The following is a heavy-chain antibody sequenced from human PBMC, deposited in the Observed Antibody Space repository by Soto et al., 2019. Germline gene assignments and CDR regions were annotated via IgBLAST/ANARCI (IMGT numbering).Heavy chain of an antibody. D-gene: IGHD2-2*01. CDR2: IYYSRST. Sequence: QVQLQESGPGLVKPSQTLSLTCTVSGGSISSGGYYWSWIRQHPGKGLEWIGYIYYSRSTYYNPSLKSRVTISVDTSKNQFSLKLSSVTAADTAVYYCARDRCSSTSCYVGHDAFDIWGQGTMVTVSS. J-gene: IGHJ3*02. CDR1: GGSISSGGYY. CDR3: ARDRCSSTSCYVGHDAFDI. V-gene: IGHV4-31*03.